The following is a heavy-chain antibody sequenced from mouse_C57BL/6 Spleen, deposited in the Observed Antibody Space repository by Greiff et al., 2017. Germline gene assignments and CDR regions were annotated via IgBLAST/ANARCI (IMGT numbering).Heavy chain of an antibody. V-gene: IGHV1-80*01. CDR1: GYAFSSYW. CDR3: ARLTQGLGFWC. J-gene: IGHJ3*01. D-gene: IGHD3-2*02. Sequence: VQLQQSGAELVKPGASVKISCKASGYAFSSYWMNWVKQRPGQGLEWIGQIYPGDGDTNYNGKFKGKATLTADKSSSTAYMQLSSLTSEDSAVYFCARLTQGLGFWCWGKGALVTVSA. CDR2: IYPGDGDT.